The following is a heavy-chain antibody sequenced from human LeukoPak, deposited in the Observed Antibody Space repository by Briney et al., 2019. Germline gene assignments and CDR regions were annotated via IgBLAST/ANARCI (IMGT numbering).Heavy chain of an antibody. CDR1: GGSISSYY. J-gene: IGHJ6*03. V-gene: IGHV4-4*07. Sequence: SETLSLTCTVSGGSISSYYWSWIRQPAGKGLEGIGRIYTSGSTNYNPSLKSRVTMSVDTSKNQFSLKLSSVTAADTAVYYCAIKNRATDYYYYYMDVWGKGTTVTVSS. CDR2: IYTSGST. CDR3: AIKNRATDYYYYYMDV.